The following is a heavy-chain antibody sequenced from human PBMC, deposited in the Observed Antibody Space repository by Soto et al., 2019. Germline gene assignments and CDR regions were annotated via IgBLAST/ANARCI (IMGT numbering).Heavy chain of an antibody. V-gene: IGHV4-59*08. CDR1: GGSISSYY. D-gene: IGHD3-10*01. CDR2: IYYSGST. J-gene: IGHJ3*02. Sequence: QVQLQESGPGLVKPSETLSLTCTVSGGSISSYYWSWIRQPPGKGLEWIGYIYYSGSTNYNPSLKSRVTISVDTSKNQFSLKLSSVTAADTAVYYCARSAGPTDAFDIWGQGTMVTVSS. CDR3: ARSAGPTDAFDI.